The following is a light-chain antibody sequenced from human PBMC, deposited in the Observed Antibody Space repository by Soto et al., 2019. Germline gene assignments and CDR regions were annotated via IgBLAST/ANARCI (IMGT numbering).Light chain of an antibody. V-gene: IGLV1-44*01. CDR1: TSNIGTNT. CDR3: ATWDDSLSVL. Sequence: QSFLPQPPSASGTPGQRVTISCSGGTSNIGTNTVNWYQQLPGTAPKLLIYYTNQRPAGVPDRFSGSKSGTSASLAISGLRSEEESSYFCATWDDSLSVLFGRGTKLTVL. CDR2: YTN. J-gene: IGLJ3*02.